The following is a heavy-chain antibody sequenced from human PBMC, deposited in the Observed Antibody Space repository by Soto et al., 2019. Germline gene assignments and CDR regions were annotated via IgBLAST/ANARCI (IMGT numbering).Heavy chain of an antibody. J-gene: IGHJ4*01. CDR1: GSTFSTYT. D-gene: IGHD2-15*01. CDR2: ISFYESNK. V-gene: IGHV3-30-3*01. Sequence: QVQLVEAGGGVVQPGRSLRLSCATSGSTFSTYTMHWVRQAPGKGLEWVAVISFYESNKYYADSVKGRFTISRDDSKKTLYLHMNSLRPEDTAVYYCARENTVGYCSVGRCYYFDYWGHGTLVTVSS. CDR3: ARENTVGYCSVGRCYYFDY.